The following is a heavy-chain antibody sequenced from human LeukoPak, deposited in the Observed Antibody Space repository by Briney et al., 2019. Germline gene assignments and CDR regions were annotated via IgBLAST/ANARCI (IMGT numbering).Heavy chain of an antibody. D-gene: IGHD1-26*01. CDR2: IKQDGSEK. Sequence: GGSLRLSCAASGFTFSDYSMSWIRQAPGKGLEWVAYIKQDGSEKYYVDSVKGRFTISRDNAKNSLYLQMNSLGAEDTAVYYCASGRPFDYWGRGTLVTVSS. CDR3: ASGRPFDY. V-gene: IGHV3-7*01. J-gene: IGHJ4*02. CDR1: GFTFSDYS.